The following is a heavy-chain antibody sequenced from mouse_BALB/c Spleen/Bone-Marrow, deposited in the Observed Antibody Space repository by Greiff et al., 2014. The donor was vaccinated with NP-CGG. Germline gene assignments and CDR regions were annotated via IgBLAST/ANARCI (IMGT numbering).Heavy chain of an antibody. CDR2: IDPFNGVT. CDR1: GYSFTSYY. Sequence: EVQLQQSGPELMKPGASVKISCKASGYSFTSYYIHWVKQNHGKSLEWIGYIDPFNGVTXXXXXXKXXXTXTXXKSSSTAYMHLSSLTSEDSAVYYCARRVITTGPGFAYWGQGTLVTVSA. J-gene: IGHJ3*01. D-gene: IGHD2-4*01. V-gene: IGHV1-28*01. CDR3: ARRVITTGPGFAY.